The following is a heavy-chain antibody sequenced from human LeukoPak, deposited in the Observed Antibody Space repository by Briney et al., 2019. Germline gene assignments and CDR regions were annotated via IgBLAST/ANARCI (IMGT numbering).Heavy chain of an antibody. J-gene: IGHJ4*02. CDR3: ATSLDTVGGPY. V-gene: IGHV3-7*01. CDR1: GFTFSSYS. Sequence: GGSLRLSCAASGFTFSSYSMNWVRQAPGKGLEWLANIRQDGGATYYADSVKGRFTISRDNAKNSLYLQMHSLRADDTAVYYCATSLDTVGGPYWGQGTLVTVSS. D-gene: IGHD4-11*01. CDR2: IRQDGGAT.